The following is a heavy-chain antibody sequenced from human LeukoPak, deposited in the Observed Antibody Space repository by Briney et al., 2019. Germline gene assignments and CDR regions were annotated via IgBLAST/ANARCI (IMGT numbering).Heavy chain of an antibody. J-gene: IGHJ4*02. V-gene: IGHV1-18*01. D-gene: IGHD3-3*01. Sequence: GASVKVSCKASGYSFVLYGISWVRQAPGQGPEWMGWISTYNGNTKYAQKFQGRVTMTTDTSTSTAYMELRSLRSDDTAVYYCARGSITIFGVVSPTFDYWGQGTLVTVSS. CDR1: GYSFVLYG. CDR2: ISTYNGNT. CDR3: ARGSITIFGVVSPTFDY.